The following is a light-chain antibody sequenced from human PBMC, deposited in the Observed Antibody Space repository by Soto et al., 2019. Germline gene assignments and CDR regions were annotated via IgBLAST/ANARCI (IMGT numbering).Light chain of an antibody. CDR2: WAS. Sequence: DIVMTQSPDSLAVPLGERATINCKSSQSVFYSSNNKNYLAWYRQRPGQPPKLLIYWASTRESGVPDRFSGSGSGTDFTLTISSLQAEDVAVYYCQQYYITPLTFGGGTKVEIK. CDR3: QQYYITPLT. CDR1: QSVFYSSNNKNY. J-gene: IGKJ4*01. V-gene: IGKV4-1*01.